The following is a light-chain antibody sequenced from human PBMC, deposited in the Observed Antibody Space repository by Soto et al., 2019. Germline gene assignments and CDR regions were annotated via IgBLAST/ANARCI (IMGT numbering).Light chain of an antibody. J-gene: IGKJ1*01. CDR3: QQYNSYPTWT. CDR2: DAS. Sequence: DIHMTQSPSTLSASVGDRVTITCRASQSLSSWLAWYKQKPGKAAKLLIYDASSLESGVPSRFSGSGSGTTFTIDISSLQPEDFATYYCQQYNSYPTWTFGQGPKVEIK. CDR1: QSLSSW. V-gene: IGKV1-5*01.